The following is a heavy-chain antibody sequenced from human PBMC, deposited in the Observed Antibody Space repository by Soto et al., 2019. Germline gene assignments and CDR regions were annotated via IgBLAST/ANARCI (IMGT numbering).Heavy chain of an antibody. D-gene: IGHD3-22*01. V-gene: IGHV1-69*06. CDR1: GGTFSSHA. Sequence: SVKVSCKASGGTFSSHAISWVRQAPGQGLEWMGGIIPIFGTANYAQKFQGRVTITADKSTSTAYMELSSLRSEDTAVYYCASSGYYGQYYYGMDVWGQGTTVTVSS. J-gene: IGHJ6*02. CDR3: ASSGYYGQYYYGMDV. CDR2: IIPIFGTA.